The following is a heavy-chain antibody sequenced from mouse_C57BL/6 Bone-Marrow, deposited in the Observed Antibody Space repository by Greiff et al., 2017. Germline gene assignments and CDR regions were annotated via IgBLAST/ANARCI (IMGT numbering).Heavy chain of an antibody. D-gene: IGHD1-1*01. CDR2: IGPGSGST. CDR3: ARKGGSSYHGYFDV. J-gene: IGHJ1*03. Sequence: QVQLKESGAELVKPGASVKISCKASGYTFTDYYINWVKQRPGQGLEWIGKIGPGSGSTYYNETFKGQATLTADKSSSTASMQLSSLPSEDSAVYFCARKGGSSYHGYFDVWGTGTTVTVSS. V-gene: IGHV1-77*01. CDR1: GYTFTDYY.